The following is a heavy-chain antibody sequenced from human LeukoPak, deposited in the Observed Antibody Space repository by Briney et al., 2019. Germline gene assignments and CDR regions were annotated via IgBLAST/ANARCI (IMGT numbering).Heavy chain of an antibody. CDR3: ARGRGSWSVDY. D-gene: IGHD6-13*01. CDR1: GFTFSSVA. Sequence: GGSLRLSCAASGFTFSSVAMHWVRQAPDKGLEWVAVISYDGSNKYYADSVKGRFTISSDNSKNTLYLQMNSLRGEDTAVYYCARGRGSWSVDYWGQGTLVTVSS. J-gene: IGHJ4*02. V-gene: IGHV3-30-3*01. CDR2: ISYDGSNK.